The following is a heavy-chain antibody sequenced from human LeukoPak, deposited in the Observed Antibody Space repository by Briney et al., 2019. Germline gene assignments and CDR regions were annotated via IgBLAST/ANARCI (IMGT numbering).Heavy chain of an antibody. CDR3: ARDTVTEPRGDAFDT. CDR2: IKFVGSET. D-gene: IGHD4-17*01. V-gene: IGHV3-7*01. Sequence: GGSLRLSCAASGFTFSRYWMAWVRQAPGKGLEWVANIKFVGSETYYVDSVKGRFTISRDNAKNSLYLQMNSLRAEDTAVYYCARDTVTEPRGDAFDTWGQGTMVTVSS. J-gene: IGHJ3*02. CDR1: GFTFSRYW.